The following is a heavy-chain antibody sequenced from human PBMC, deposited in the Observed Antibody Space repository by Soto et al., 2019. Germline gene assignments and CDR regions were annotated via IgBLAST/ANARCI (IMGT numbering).Heavy chain of an antibody. Sequence: QVQLVESGGGVVQPGRYLRLSCAASGFTFSSFSLHWVRQAPGKGLEWLALISYDGSHKYNADAVKGRFTISRDNSNNTLDVQLNSLRLEDTALYYCARTTTLSCTPDFDYWGQGTLVTVSS. D-gene: IGHD2-8*01. CDR2: ISYDGSHK. CDR1: GFTFSSFS. J-gene: IGHJ4*02. V-gene: IGHV3-30-3*01. CDR3: ARTTTLSCTPDFDY.